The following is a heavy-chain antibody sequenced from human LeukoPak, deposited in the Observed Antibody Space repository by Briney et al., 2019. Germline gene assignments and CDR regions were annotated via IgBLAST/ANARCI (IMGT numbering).Heavy chain of an antibody. V-gene: IGHV4-34*01. CDR3: ASRKLGNDY. J-gene: IGHJ4*02. Sequence: SETLSLTCAVYGGSFSGYYWSWIRQPPGKGLEWIGEINHSGSTNYNPSLKSRVTISVDTSQNQFSLKLSSVTAADTAVYYCASRKLGNDYWGQGTLVTVSS. CDR1: GGSFSGYY. D-gene: IGHD7-27*01. CDR2: INHSGST.